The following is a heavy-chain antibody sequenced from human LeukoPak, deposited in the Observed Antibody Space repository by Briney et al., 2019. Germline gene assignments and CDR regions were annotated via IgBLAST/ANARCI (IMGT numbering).Heavy chain of an antibody. CDR3: ARDLPTPPIVVAAYDAFDI. D-gene: IGHD3-22*01. J-gene: IGHJ3*02. CDR1: GYTFTSYY. Sequence: ASVKVSCKASGYTFTSYYMHWVRQAPGQGLEWMGIINPSGGSTSYAQKFQGRVTMTGDTSTSTVYMELSSLRSEDTAVYYCARDLPTPPIVVAAYDAFDIWGQGTMVTVSS. V-gene: IGHV1-46*01. CDR2: INPSGGST.